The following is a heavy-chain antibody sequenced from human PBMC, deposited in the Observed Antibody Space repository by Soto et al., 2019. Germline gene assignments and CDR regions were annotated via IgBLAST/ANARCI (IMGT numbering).Heavy chain of an antibody. CDR2: ITGLSADI. J-gene: IGHJ4*01. CDR3: VKGFTGSRYSPLDY. Sequence: VQLLESGGGLVQPGGALRLSCAASGFRFGSYAMTWVRQAPGKGLEWVAIITGLSADIFYADSVWGRFTISRDNSKNTLFLQMHGLRAEDPALYYCVKGFTGSRYSPLDYWGPGAIVYVSP. D-gene: IGHD2-15*01. CDR1: GFRFGSYA. V-gene: IGHV3-23*01.